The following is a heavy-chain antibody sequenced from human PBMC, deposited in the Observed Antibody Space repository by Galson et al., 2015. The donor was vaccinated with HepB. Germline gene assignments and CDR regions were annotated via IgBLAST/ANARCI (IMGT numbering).Heavy chain of an antibody. CDR3: AKDMGTGAGTPTLFDY. D-gene: IGHD1-1*01. V-gene: IGHV3-9*01. Sequence: SLRLSCAASGFIFDDYAMHWVRQVPGKGPEWVAGISWNSGSIGYADSVRGRFTISRDNAKNSLYLQMNSLRAEDTALYYCAKDMGTGAGTPTLFDYWGQGTLVTVSS. CDR1: GFIFDDYA. J-gene: IGHJ4*02. CDR2: ISWNSGSI.